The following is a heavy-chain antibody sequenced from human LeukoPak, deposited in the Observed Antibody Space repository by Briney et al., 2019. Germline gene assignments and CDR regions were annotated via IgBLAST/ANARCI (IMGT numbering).Heavy chain of an antibody. CDR2: INHSGST. CDR3: ARGLLWFGEWVWFDP. V-gene: IGHV4-34*01. CDR1: GGSCSGYY. J-gene: IGHJ5*02. Sequence: SETLSLTCAVYGGSCSGYYWSWIRQPPGKGLEWIGEINHSGSTNYNPSLKSRVTISVDTSKNQFSPKLSSVTAADTAVYYCARGLLWFGEWVWFDPWGQGTLVTVSS. D-gene: IGHD3-10*01.